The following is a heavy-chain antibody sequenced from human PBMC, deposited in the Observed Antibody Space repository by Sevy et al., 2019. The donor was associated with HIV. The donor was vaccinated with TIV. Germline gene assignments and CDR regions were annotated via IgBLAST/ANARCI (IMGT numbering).Heavy chain of an antibody. Sequence: GGSLRLSCAVSGFNLRSHTMHWVRQAPGKGLEWVAVISNDGSNEVYADSVKGRFTISIDNSKNTLYLQLNSLRGEETAVYYCARDTRGYRFGLLEYWGQGTLVTVSS. V-gene: IGHV3-30*04. CDR1: GFNLRSHT. CDR3: ARDTRGYRFGLLEY. J-gene: IGHJ1*01. CDR2: ISNDGSNE. D-gene: IGHD5-12*01.